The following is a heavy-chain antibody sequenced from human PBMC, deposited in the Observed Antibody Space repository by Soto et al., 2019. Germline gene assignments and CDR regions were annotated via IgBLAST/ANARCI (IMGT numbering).Heavy chain of an antibody. CDR1: GLTFSTYA. J-gene: IGHJ6*02. V-gene: IGHV3-30-3*01. D-gene: IGHD4-17*01. CDR3: ARDMTTSGGMVV. CDR2: ISYDGSNK. Sequence: GGYLRLSCAASGLTFSTYAMHWVRQAPGKGLEWVAVISYDGSNKYYADSVKGRFTISRDNSKNTLYLQMNSLRAEDTAVYYCARDMTTSGGMVVWGQGTTVTVSS.